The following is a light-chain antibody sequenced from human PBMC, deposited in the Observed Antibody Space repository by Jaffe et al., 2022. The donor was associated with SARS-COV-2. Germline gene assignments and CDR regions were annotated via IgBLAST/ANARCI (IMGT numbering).Light chain of an antibody. Sequence: SYVLSQPPSVSVAPGQTATLTCGGDNIGTTSVHWYQQKPGQAPVLVIYDDDGRPSGIPERFSGSNSGNTATLTISRVDAGDESDYFCQVWDSTSDHPGVVFGGGTKLTVL. CDR2: DDD. CDR3: QVWDSTSDHPGVV. J-gene: IGLJ3*02. CDR1: NIGTTS. V-gene: IGLV3-21*02.